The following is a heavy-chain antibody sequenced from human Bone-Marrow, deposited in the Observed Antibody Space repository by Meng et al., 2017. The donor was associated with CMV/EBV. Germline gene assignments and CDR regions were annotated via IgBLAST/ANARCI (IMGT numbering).Heavy chain of an antibody. CDR2: ISWDGGST. D-gene: IGHD3-10*01. CDR1: GFTFDDYT. CDR3: SRGSPKTSTYVFDI. V-gene: IGHV3-43*01. Sequence: GGSLRLSCAASGFTFDDYTMHWVRQAPGKGLEWVSLISWDGGSTYYADSVKGRFTISRDNSKNSLYLQMNSLRPEDTAVYYCSRGSPKTSTYVFDIWGQGTMVTVSS. J-gene: IGHJ3*02.